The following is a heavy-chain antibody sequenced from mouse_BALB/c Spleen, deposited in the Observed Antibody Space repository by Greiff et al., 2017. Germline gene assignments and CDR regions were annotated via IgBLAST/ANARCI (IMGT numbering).Heavy chain of an antibody. CDR1: GYTFTSYT. CDR3: ARSGAYGCWFDY. J-gene: IGHJ2*01. D-gene: IGHD1-2*01. CDR2: INPSSGYT. V-gene: IGHV1-4*01. Sequence: QVQLQQSGAELARPGASVKMSCKASGYTFTSYTMHWVKQRPGQGLEWIGYINPSSGYTNYNQKFKDKATLTADKSSSTAYMQLSSRTSEDSAVYYCARSGAYGCWFDYWGQGTTLTVSS.